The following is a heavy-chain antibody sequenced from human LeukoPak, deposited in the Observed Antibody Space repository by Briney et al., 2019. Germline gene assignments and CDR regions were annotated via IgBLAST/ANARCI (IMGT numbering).Heavy chain of an antibody. CDR3: ARAHCGGDCYSLRNWFDP. V-gene: IGHV1-69*05. CDR2: IIPIFGTA. J-gene: IGHJ5*02. D-gene: IGHD2-21*02. Sequence: ASVKVSCKASGGTFSSYAISWVRQAPGQGLERMGGIIPIFGTANYAQKFQGRVTITTDESTSTAYMELSSLRSEDTAVYYCARAHCGGDCYSLRNWFDPWGQGTLVTVSS. CDR1: GGTFSSYA.